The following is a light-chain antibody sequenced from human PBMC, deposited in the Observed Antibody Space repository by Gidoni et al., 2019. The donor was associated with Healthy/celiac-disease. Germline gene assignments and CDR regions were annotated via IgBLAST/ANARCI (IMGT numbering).Light chain of an antibody. V-gene: IGKV1D-8*01. J-gene: IGKJ3*01. CDR2: AAS. Sequence: VIWMTQSPSLLSASTGDRVTISCRMSPGISSYLAWYQQKPGKAPELLIYAASTLQSGVPSRFSGSGSGTDFTLTISCLQSEDFATYYCQQYYSFPLTCGPGTKVDIK. CDR1: PGISSY. CDR3: QQYYSFPLT.